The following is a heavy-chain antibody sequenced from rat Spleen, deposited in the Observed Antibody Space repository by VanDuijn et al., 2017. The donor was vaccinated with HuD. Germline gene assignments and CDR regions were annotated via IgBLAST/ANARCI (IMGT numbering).Heavy chain of an antibody. CDR3: ARRHYGYTDYFDY. CDR1: GFTFSDYY. D-gene: IGHD1-9*01. CDR2: ISYEGSST. J-gene: IGHJ2*01. Sequence: EVQLVESGGGLVQPGRSLKLSCAASGFTFSDYYMAWVRQAPKKGLEWVASISYEGSSTYYGDSVKGRFTVSRDIAKNTLYLQMDSLRSEDTATYYCARRHYGYTDYFDYWGQGVMVTVSS. V-gene: IGHV5-22*01.